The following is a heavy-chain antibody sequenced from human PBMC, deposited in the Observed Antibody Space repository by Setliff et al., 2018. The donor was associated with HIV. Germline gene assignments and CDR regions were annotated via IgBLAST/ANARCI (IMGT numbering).Heavy chain of an antibody. D-gene: IGHD3-22*01. V-gene: IGHV3-48*03. J-gene: IGHJ6*02. Sequence: GSLRLSCAASGFTFSSYEMNWVRQAPGKGLEWVSYISSSDNTIHYADSVRGRFTISRDNAKNSLYLQMNSLRAEDTAVYHCARGHYFKDVWGQGTTVTVSS. CDR1: GFTFSSYE. CDR2: ISSSDNTI. CDR3: ARGHYFKDV.